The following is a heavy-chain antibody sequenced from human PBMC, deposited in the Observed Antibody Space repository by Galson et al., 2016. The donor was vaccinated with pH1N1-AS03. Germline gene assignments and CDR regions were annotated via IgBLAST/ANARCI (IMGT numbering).Heavy chain of an antibody. D-gene: IGHD6-19*01. CDR2: ISSSGGTL. V-gene: IGHV3-48*01. J-gene: IGHJ4*02. CDR1: GFTFSTYS. CDR3: ASDDSSGWYIDY. Sequence: SLRLSCAASGFTFSTYSMNWVRQPPGKGLDWVSYISSSGGTLYYADSVKGRFIISRDNARNSLFLHMNSLRAEDTAVYYCASDDSSGWYIDYGGQGTLVTVSS.